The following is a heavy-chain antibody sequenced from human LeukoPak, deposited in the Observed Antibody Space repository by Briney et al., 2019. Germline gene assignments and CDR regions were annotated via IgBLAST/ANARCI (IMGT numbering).Heavy chain of an antibody. CDR1: GGSFSGYY. CDR3: ARGSVAAAYTY. CDR2: INHSGST. D-gene: IGHD6-13*01. Sequence: PSETLSLTCAVYGGSFSGYYWSWIRQPPGKGLEWIGEINHSGSTNYNPSLKSRVTISVDTSKNQFSLKLSSVTAADTAVYYCARGSVAAAYTYWGQGTLVTVSS. V-gene: IGHV4-34*01. J-gene: IGHJ4*02.